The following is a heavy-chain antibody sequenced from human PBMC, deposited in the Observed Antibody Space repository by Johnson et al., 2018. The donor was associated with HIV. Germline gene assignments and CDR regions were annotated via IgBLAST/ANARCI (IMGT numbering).Heavy chain of an antibody. Sequence: VQLMESGGGLVQPGWSLRLSCAASGFTFSNAWMSWVRQAPGKGLEWVANIKEDGTEKYYVDSVKGRFTISRDNAKNSLYLQMNSLRAEDTAVYYCARAVGSSSGALDIWGQGTLVTVSS. D-gene: IGHD6-6*01. V-gene: IGHV3-7*03. CDR3: ARAVGSSSGALDI. CDR1: GFTFSNAW. CDR2: IKEDGTEK. J-gene: IGHJ3*02.